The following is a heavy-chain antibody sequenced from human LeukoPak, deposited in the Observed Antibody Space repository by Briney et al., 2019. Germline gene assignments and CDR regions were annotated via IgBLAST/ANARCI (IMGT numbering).Heavy chain of an antibody. CDR2: ISYDGSNK. Sequence: GGSLRLSCAASGFTFSSYAMHWVRQAPGKGLEWVAVISYDGSNKYYADSVKGRFTISRDNSKNTLYLQMNSLRAEDTAVYYCAKAERTPTYYYDSSGYYDFDYWGQGTLVTVSS. CDR1: GFTFSSYA. CDR3: AKAERTPTYYYDSSGYYDFDY. V-gene: IGHV3-30-3*01. D-gene: IGHD3-22*01. J-gene: IGHJ4*02.